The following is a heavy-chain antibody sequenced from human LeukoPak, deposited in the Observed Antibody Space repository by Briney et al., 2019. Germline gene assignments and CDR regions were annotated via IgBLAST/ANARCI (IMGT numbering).Heavy chain of an antibody. D-gene: IGHD3-3*02. CDR3: ARAFSRYYGMDV. CDR1: GGSISSYY. Sequence: PSETLSLTCTVSGGSISSYYWSWIRQPPGKGLEWIGYIYYSGSTNYNPSLKSRVTISVDTSKNQFSLKLSSVTAADTAVYYCARAFSRYYGMDVWGQGTTVTVSS. CDR2: IYYSGST. V-gene: IGHV4-59*01. J-gene: IGHJ6*02.